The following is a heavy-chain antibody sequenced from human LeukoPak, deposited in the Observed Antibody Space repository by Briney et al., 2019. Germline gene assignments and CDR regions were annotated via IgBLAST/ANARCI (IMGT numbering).Heavy chain of an antibody. Sequence: ASVKVSCKASGYTFTGYYMHWVRQAPGQGLEWMGWINPNSGGTNYAQKFQGRVTMTRDTSISTAYMELSRLRSDDTAVYYCARDHYTMVRGVILVWGQGTMVTVPS. CDR3: ARDHYTMVRGVILV. D-gene: IGHD3-10*01. V-gene: IGHV1-2*02. CDR1: GYTFTGYY. CDR2: INPNSGGT. J-gene: IGHJ3*01.